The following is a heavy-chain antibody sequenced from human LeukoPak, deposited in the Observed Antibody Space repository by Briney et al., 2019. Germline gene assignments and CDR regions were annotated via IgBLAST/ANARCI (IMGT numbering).Heavy chain of an antibody. J-gene: IGHJ6*03. Sequence: PGGSLRLSCAAPGFTFSSYSMNWVRQAPGKGLEWVSSISSSSSYIYYADSVKGRFTISRDNAKNSLYLQMNSLRAEDTAVYYCARVAVADYYYYYMDVWGKGTTVTVSS. CDR3: ARVAVADYYYYYMDV. CDR1: GFTFSSYS. CDR2: ISSSSSYI. V-gene: IGHV3-21*01. D-gene: IGHD6-19*01.